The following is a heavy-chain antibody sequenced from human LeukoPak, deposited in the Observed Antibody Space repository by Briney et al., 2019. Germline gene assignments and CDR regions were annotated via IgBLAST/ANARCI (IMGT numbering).Heavy chain of an antibody. CDR3: ARRRYYDGSGYLQ. J-gene: IGHJ1*01. CDR1: GDSVSRSDSY. V-gene: IGHV4-39*01. D-gene: IGHD3-22*01. Sequence: TSETLSLTCSVSGDSVSRSDSYWDWIRQPPGKGLEWIGTIYFSGRTYYSPSLKSRVTMSVDPSNNQFSLNLSSVTAADTAVYYCARRRYYDGSGYLQWGQGTLLSVFS. CDR2: IYFSGRT.